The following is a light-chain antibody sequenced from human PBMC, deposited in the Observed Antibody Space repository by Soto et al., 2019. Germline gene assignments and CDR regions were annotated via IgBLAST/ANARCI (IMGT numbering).Light chain of an antibody. CDR2: DVS. J-gene: IGLJ1*01. V-gene: IGLV2-11*01. CDR1: SSDVGGYNH. CDR3: SSYTTSAPYV. Sequence: QSALTQPRSVSGSPGQSVTISCTGTSSDVGGYNHVSWYQQHPGKAPKLMIYDVSKRPSGVPDRFSGSKSGNTASLTISGLQAADEADYYCSSYTTSAPYVFGIGTKVTVL.